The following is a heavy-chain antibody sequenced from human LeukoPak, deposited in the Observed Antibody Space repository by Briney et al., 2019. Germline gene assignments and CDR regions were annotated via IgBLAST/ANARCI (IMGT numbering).Heavy chain of an antibody. D-gene: IGHD3-9*01. Sequence: SETLSLTCTVSVDSINSYYWSWIRQPPGKGLEWVGYIYFSGNTKYNPSLKNRVTISVDRSKSQFYLTLRSVTAADTAVYYCARDLNHGFNYYYYGLEVWGQGTTVTVSS. CDR3: ARDLNHGFNYYYYGLEV. J-gene: IGHJ6*02. CDR2: IYFSGNT. CDR1: VDSINSYY. V-gene: IGHV4-59*01.